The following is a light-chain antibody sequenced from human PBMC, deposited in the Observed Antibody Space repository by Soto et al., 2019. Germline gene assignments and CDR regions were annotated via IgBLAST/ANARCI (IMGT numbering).Light chain of an antibody. CDR3: QVWDSSSDPHVV. Sequence: SYELTQPPSVSVAPGKTASITCGGNNIGSKSVHWYQQKPGQAPVLVIYYDSDRPSGIPERFSGSNSGNTATLTISRVEAGDEDDYYCQVWDSSSDPHVVFGGGTKVTVL. J-gene: IGLJ2*01. CDR2: YDS. CDR1: NIGSKS. V-gene: IGLV3-21*04.